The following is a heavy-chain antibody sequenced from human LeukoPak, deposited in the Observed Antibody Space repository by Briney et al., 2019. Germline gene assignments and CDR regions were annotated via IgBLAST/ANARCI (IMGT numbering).Heavy chain of an antibody. D-gene: IGHD2-2*01. V-gene: IGHV3-23*01. CDR3: SCYDDY. Sequence: GGSLRLSCAAPGFTFSNYAMSWVRQAPGKGLEWVSAISGSGGSTYYSDSVKGRFTISRDNSKNTLYLQMHSLRAEDTAVYYCSCYDDYWGQGTLVTVSS. CDR1: GFTFSNYA. CDR2: ISGSGGST. J-gene: IGHJ4*02.